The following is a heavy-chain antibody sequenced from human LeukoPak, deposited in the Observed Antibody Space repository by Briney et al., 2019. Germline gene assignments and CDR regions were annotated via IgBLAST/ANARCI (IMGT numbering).Heavy chain of an antibody. CDR3: ARDLRCSSSRCENNWFDP. CDR2: ISYSGGSQ. V-gene: IGHV3-30*01. J-gene: IGHJ5*02. CDR1: GYTFSSYD. Sequence: PGGSLRLSCAASGYTFSSYDMHWVRQAPGKGPEWVALISYSGGSQDYADSVKGRFTISRDNSMNMLYLQMNSLRTEDTATYSCARDLRCSSSRCENNWFDPWGQGTLVTVST. D-gene: IGHD2-2*01.